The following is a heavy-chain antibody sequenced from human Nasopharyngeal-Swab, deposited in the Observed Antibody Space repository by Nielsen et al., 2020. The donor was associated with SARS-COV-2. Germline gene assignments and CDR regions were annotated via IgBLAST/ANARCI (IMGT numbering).Heavy chain of an antibody. CDR3: AFVSYDSSGYYYSY. V-gene: IGHV1-3*01. J-gene: IGHJ4*02. D-gene: IGHD3-22*01. CDR1: GYTFTSYA. CDR2: INAGNGNT. Sequence: AVKVSCKASGYTFTSYAMHWVRQAPGQRLEWMGWINAGNGNTKYSQKFQGRVTITRDTSATTAYMELSSLRSEDTAVYYCAFVSYDSSGYYYSYWGQGTLVTVSS.